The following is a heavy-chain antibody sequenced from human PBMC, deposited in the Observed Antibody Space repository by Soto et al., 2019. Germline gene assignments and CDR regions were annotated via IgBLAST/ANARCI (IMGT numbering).Heavy chain of an antibody. CDR2: ISAYNGHT. CDR1: GYAFTSYS. Sequence: QVQLVQSGPEVKKPGASVKISRKASGYAFTSYSFSWVRQAPGQGLEWMGWISAYNGHTHYAQNLQGRVTMTTDTSTTTAYMELRSLRSDDTAVYYCVRDQTTRWEVRPPGYWGQGTLVTVSS. CDR3: VRDQTTRWEVRPPGY. D-gene: IGHD1-26*01. J-gene: IGHJ4*02. V-gene: IGHV1-18*04.